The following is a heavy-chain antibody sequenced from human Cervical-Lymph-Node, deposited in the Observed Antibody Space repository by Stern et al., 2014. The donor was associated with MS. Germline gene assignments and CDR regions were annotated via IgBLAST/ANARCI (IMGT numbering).Heavy chain of an antibody. CDR3: ATVVAAPRIFRH. Sequence: DQLVESGAEVKKPGSSVKVSCKASGGTFSSYAISWVRQAPGQGLEWMGGIIPIFGTANYAQKFQGRVTITADESTSTAYMELSRLRSEDPAGYYCATVVAAPRIFRHWGQGTLVTVSS. D-gene: IGHD2-15*01. J-gene: IGHJ1*01. CDR1: GGTFSSYA. V-gene: IGHV1-69*01. CDR2: IIPIFGTA.